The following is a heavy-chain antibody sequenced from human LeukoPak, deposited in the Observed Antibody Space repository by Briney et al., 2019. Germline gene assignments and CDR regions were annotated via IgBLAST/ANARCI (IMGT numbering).Heavy chain of an antibody. CDR3: ARARGYSYDSFDY. CDR1: GFTFSSYW. J-gene: IGHJ4*02. V-gene: IGHV3-74*01. CDR2: INSDGSIT. Sequence: GGSLRLSCAASGFTFSSYWMHWVRQAPGKGLVWVSRINSDGSITSYADSVKGRFTISRDNAKNTLYLQMNSLRAEDTAVYYCARARGYSYDSFDYSGQGTLVTVSS. D-gene: IGHD3-22*01.